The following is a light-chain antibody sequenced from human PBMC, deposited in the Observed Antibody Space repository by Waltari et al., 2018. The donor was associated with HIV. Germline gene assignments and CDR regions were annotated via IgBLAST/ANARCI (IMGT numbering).Light chain of an antibody. CDR1: SSDVGGYNY. CDR2: EVS. V-gene: IGLV2-14*01. Sequence: QSALTQPASVSGSPGQSITISCTGTSSDVGGYNYVSWYQQHPGKAPQLMIYEVSNRPSGVSNRFSGSKSGNTASLTISGLQAEDEADYYCSSYTSSSTYVLGTGTKVTVL. J-gene: IGLJ1*01. CDR3: SSYTSSSTYV.